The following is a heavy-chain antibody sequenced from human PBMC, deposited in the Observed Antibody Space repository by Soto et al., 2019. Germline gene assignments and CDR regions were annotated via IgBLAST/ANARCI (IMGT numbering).Heavy chain of an antibody. CDR1: GGSVTNSSYY. D-gene: IGHD1-20*01. J-gene: IGHJ4*02. V-gene: IGHV4-39*01. CDR3: VSQRTTGITQAYFEY. Sequence: SETLSLTCTVSGGSVTNSSYYWGWIRQSPGKGLEWIGSVYYRGRSYSKSSVKSRVTISVDTSKNQFSLNLNSVTASDTAVYFCVSQRTTGITQAYFEYWGPGAMVT. CDR2: VYYRGRS.